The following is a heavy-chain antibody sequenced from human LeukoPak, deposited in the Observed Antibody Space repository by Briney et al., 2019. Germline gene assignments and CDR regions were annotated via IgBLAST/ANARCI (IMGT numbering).Heavy chain of an antibody. CDR2: IYYSGST. V-gene: IGHV4-59*01. CDR3: ARELGATVLNYGMDV. D-gene: IGHD4-17*01. J-gene: IGHJ6*02. CDR1: GGSISTYY. Sequence: KASETLSLTCTVSGGSISTYYWSWIRQPPGKGLEWIGYIYYSGSTNYNPSLKSRVTISVDTSKNQFSLKLTSVTAADTAVYYCARELGATVLNYGMDVWGQGTTVTVSS.